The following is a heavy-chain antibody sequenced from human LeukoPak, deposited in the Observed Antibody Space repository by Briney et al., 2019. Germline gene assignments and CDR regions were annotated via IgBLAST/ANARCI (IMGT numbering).Heavy chain of an antibody. J-gene: IGHJ3*02. CDR3: ARDGYDILTGYYNRAFDI. Sequence: GSLRLSCAASGFTFSSYWMSWIRQPAGKGLEWIGRIYTSGSTNYNPSLKSRVTMSVDTSKNQFSLKLSSVTAADTAVYYCARDGYDILTGYYNRAFDIWGQGTMVTVSS. CDR1: GFTFSSYW. CDR2: IYTSGST. D-gene: IGHD3-9*01. V-gene: IGHV4-4*07.